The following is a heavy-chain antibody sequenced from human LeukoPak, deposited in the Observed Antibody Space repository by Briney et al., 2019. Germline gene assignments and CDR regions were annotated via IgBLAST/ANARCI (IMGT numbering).Heavy chain of an antibody. CDR1: GFTFSSYA. V-gene: IGHV3-23*01. J-gene: IGHJ4*02. CDR2: ISGSGGST. CDR3: AKDGHYDSSGPYYFDY. D-gene: IGHD3-22*01. Sequence: GGPLRLSCAASGFTFSSYAMSWVRQAPGKGLEWVSAISGSGGSTYYADSVKGRFTISRDNSKNTLYLQMNSLRAEDTAVYYCAKDGHYDSSGPYYFDYWGQGTLVTVSS.